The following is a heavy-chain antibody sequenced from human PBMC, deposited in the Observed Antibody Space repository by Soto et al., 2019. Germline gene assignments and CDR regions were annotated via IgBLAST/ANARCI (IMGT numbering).Heavy chain of an antibody. CDR1: GGPISCGGYS. Sequence: PSETLSLTCAVSGGPISCGGYSWSWIRQPPGKGLEWIGYIYHSGSTYYNPSLKSRVTISVDTSKNQFSLKLSSVTAADTVVYYFSRGDGEERIDILSGLFDFWVKGNLVTVS. D-gene: IGHD3-9*01. V-gene: IGHV4-30-2*01. CDR3: SRGDGEERIDILSGLFDF. J-gene: IGHJ4*02. CDR2: IYHSGST.